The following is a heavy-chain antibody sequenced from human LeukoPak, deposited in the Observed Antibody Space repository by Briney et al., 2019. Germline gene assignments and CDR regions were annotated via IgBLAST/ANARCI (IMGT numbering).Heavy chain of an antibody. CDR1: GFTFSSYA. CDR3: ARGVLISSGPRGY. D-gene: IGHD3-16*01. CDR2: ISYDGSNK. V-gene: IGHV3-30-3*01. Sequence: PGGSLRLSCAASGFTFSSYAMSWVRQAPGKGLEWVAVISYDGSNKYYADSVKGRFTISRDNSKNTLYLQMNSLRAEDTAVYYCARGVLISSGPRGYWGQGTLVTVSS. J-gene: IGHJ4*02.